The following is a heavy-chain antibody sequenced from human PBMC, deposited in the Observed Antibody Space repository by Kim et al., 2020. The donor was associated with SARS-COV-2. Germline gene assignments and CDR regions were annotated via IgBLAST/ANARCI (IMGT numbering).Heavy chain of an antibody. V-gene: IGHV1-2*02. CDR3: ARGRATGYCSSTSCQSTYYYYYYGMDV. D-gene: IGHD2-2*01. CDR2: INPNSGGT. Sequence: ASVKVSCKASGYTFTGYYMHWVRQAPGQGLEWMGWINPNSGGTNYAQKFQGRVTMTRDTSISTAYMELSRLRSDDTAVYYCARGRATGYCSSTSCQSTYYYYYYGMDVWGQGTTVTVSS. CDR1: GYTFTGYY. J-gene: IGHJ6*02.